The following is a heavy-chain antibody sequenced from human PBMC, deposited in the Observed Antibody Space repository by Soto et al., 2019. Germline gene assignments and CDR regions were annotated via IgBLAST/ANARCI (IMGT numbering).Heavy chain of an antibody. D-gene: IGHD6-13*01. CDR3: AREYIAAAEAGDYGMDV. V-gene: IGHV3-30-3*01. J-gene: IGHJ6*02. CDR1: GFTFSSYA. Sequence: QVQLVESGGGVVQPGRSLRLSCAASGFTFSSYAMHWVRQAPGKGLEWVAVISYDGSNTYYADSVKGRFTISRDNSKNTLYLQMNSLRAEDTAVYYCAREYIAAAEAGDYGMDVWGQGTTVTVSS. CDR2: ISYDGSNT.